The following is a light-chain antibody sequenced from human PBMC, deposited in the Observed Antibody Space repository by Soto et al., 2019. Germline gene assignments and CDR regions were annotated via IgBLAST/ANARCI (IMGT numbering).Light chain of an antibody. CDR2: TAS. CDR1: QSISSY. J-gene: IGKJ4*01. Sequence: DIQMTQSPSSLSASVGDRVTITCRASQSISSYLNWYQQKPGKAPNLLIYTASSLQSGVPSRFSGSGSGTEFTLTISSLQPEDFATYYCQQSHSKPLTFGGGTKVEIK. CDR3: QQSHSKPLT. V-gene: IGKV1-39*01.